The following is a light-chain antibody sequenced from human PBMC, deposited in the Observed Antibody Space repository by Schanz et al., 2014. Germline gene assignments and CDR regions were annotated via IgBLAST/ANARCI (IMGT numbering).Light chain of an antibody. CDR2: DVS. J-gene: IGLJ3*02. CDR3: AAWDDSLNGPWV. Sequence: QSALTQPASVSGSPGQSITISCTGTSSDVGGYNYVSWYQQHPGKAPKLMIYDVSKRPSGVPDRFSGSKSGTSASLAISGLQSEDEADYYCAAWDDSLNGPWVFGGGTKLTVL. CDR1: SSDVGGYNY. V-gene: IGLV2-14*01.